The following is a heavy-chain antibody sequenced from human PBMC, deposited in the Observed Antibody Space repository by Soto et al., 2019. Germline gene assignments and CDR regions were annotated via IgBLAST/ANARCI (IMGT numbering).Heavy chain of an antibody. J-gene: IGHJ6*02. D-gene: IGHD3-22*01. CDR1: GFTFSSYS. CDR3: ARDLYYYDSSGYYYGMDV. V-gene: IGHV3-21*01. CDR2: ISSSSSYI. Sequence: GGSLRLSCAASGFTFSSYSMNWVRQAPGKGLEWVSSISSSSSYIYYADSVKGRFTISRDNAKNSLYLQMNSLRAEGTAVYYCARDLYYYDSSGYYYGMDVWGQGTTVTVSS.